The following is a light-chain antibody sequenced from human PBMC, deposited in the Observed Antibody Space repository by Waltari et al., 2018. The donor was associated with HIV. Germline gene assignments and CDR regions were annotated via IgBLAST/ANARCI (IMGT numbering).Light chain of an antibody. CDR1: KLGDKY. V-gene: IGLV3-1*01. J-gene: IGLJ2*01. Sequence: SYELTQPPSVSVSPGQTATITCSGDKLGDKYASWYQQKPGQSPVLVIYQDNKRPSGFPERFSGSNAGNTATLTISGTQAVDEADYYCQAWDSNAPVFGGGTKLTVL. CDR2: QDN. CDR3: QAWDSNAPV.